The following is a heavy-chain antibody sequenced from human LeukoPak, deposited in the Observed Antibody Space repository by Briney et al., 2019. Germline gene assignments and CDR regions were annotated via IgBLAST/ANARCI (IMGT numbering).Heavy chain of an antibody. CDR3: AKGAYDYIEIGYFDS. J-gene: IGHJ4*02. V-gene: IGHV3-23*01. Sequence: PGGSLRLSCAASGSTSTNYAMNWVRQAPGKRLEWVSVLIGSSGSTDYADSVKGRFTISRDNSKNTVFLQMNSLRAEDTAIYYCAKGAYDYIEIGYFDSWGQGTLVTVSS. CDR2: LIGSSGST. D-gene: IGHD5-12*01. CDR1: GSTSTNYA.